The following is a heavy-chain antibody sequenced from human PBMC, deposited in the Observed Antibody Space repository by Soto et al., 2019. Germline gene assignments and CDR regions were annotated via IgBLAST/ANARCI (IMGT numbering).Heavy chain of an antibody. Sequence: GGSLRLSCAASGFTFSSYAMSWVRQAPGKGLEWVSAISGSGGSTYYADSVKGRFTISRDNSKNTLYLQMNSLRAEETAVYYCAKGLQLWITYLFDYWGQGTLVTVSS. CDR1: GFTFSSYA. J-gene: IGHJ4*02. CDR3: AKGLQLWITYLFDY. CDR2: ISGSGGST. V-gene: IGHV3-23*01. D-gene: IGHD5-18*01.